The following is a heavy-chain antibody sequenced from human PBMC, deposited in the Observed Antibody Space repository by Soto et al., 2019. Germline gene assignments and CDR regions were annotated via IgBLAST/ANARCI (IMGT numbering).Heavy chain of an antibody. D-gene: IGHD2-15*01. CDR1: GFVFHDYG. Sequence: QVQLVESGGGIVKPGRSLRLSCAASGFVFHDYGLHWVRQAPGKGLEWVAVISDDGSNKYCADSVKGRFTISRDTSRTTLYLQMNSLRVEDTAVYYCARCRRPHYYYYGMDVWGQGTTVTVSS. CDR2: ISDDGSNK. V-gene: IGHV3-30*03. CDR3: ARCRRPHYYYYGMDV. J-gene: IGHJ6*02.